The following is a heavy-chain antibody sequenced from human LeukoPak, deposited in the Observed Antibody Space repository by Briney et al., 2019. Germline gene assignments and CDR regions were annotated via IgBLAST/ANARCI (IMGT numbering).Heavy chain of an antibody. D-gene: IGHD2-2*01. CDR3: ASNIVVVPAAMLLDAFDI. CDR2: ISSSSSFI. CDR1: GFTFSSYS. Sequence: GGSLRLSCAASGFTFSSYSMNWVRQAPGKGLEWVSSISSSSSFIYYADSVKGRFTISRDNAKNSLYLQMNSLRAEDTAVYYCASNIVVVPAAMLLDAFDIWGQGTMVTVSS. J-gene: IGHJ3*02. V-gene: IGHV3-21*01.